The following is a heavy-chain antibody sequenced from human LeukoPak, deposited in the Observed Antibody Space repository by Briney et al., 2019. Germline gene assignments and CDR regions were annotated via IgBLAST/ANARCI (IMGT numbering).Heavy chain of an antibody. V-gene: IGHV1-69*06. CDR3: ARTNNLARYGSSWYGLVWFDP. D-gene: IGHD6-13*01. J-gene: IGHJ5*02. CDR2: IIPIFGTA. CDR1: GGTFSSYA. Sequence: SVKVSCKASGGTFSSYAISWVRQAPGQGLEWMGGIIPIFGTANYAQKFQGRVTITADKSTSTAYMELSSLRSEDTAVYYCARTNNLARYGSSWYGLVWFDPWGQGTLVTVSS.